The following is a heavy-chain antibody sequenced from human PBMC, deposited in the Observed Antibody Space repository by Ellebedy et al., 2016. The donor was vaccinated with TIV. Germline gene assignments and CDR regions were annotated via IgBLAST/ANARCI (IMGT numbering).Heavy chain of an antibody. CDR1: GGTFSDFA. D-gene: IGHD3-3*01. CDR2: IIPTLDTA. Sequence: AASVTVSCKGSGGTFSDFAISWVRQPTGQGLEWIGGIIPTLDTANYAQKLQGRVTFTADASANTAYMELSSLRSEDTAVYYCSSAPHLFGSNFDHWGQGTLVTVSS. CDR3: SSAPHLFGSNFDH. V-gene: IGHV1-69*13. J-gene: IGHJ4*01.